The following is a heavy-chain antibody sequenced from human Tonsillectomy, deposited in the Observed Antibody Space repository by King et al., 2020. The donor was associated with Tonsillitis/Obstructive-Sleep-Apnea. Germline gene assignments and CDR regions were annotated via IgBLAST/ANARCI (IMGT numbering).Heavy chain of an antibody. Sequence: VQLVESGGGLVKPGRSLRLSCTVSGFTFGDYAMSWFRQAPGKGLEGVGVIISKAYGGTTEYAASVKGRFSISRDDYTSIAYLHMNSLKTEDTAVFYCARGGVTTVDGRNVDYWGQGTLVTVSS. J-gene: IGHJ4*02. CDR2: IISKAYGGTT. CDR3: ARGGVTTVDGRNVDY. CDR1: GFTFGDYA. V-gene: IGHV3-49*05. D-gene: IGHD1-1*01.